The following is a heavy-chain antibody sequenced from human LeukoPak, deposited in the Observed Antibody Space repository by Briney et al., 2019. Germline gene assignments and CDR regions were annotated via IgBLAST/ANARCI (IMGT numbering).Heavy chain of an antibody. J-gene: IGHJ4*02. V-gene: IGHV3-48*03. CDR1: GFTFSSYE. CDR2: ISSSGSTI. CDR3: ARAGGDGYTSYYFDY. Sequence: PGGSLRLSCAASGFTFSSYEMHWVRQAPGKGLEWVSYISSSGSTIYYADSVKGRFTISRDNAKNSLYLQMNSLRAEDTAVYYCARAGGDGYTSYYFDYWGQGTLVTVSS. D-gene: IGHD5-24*01.